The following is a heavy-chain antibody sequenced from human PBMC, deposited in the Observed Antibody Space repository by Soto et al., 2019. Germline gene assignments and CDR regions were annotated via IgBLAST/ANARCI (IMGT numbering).Heavy chain of an antibody. CDR3: AREVAAATSFDN. V-gene: IGHV4-31*03. D-gene: IGHD2-15*01. J-gene: IGHJ4*02. CDR2: IYYGGSS. Sequence: QVQLQESGPGLVKPSQTLSLTCTVSGGSINSDDSYWSWIRQHPGKGLEYIGYIYYGGSSYYNPSLDSRVSISMDRSKNQFSLELSFVTAEDTAVYYCAREVAAATSFDNWGQGTLVTVSS. CDR1: GGSINSDDSY.